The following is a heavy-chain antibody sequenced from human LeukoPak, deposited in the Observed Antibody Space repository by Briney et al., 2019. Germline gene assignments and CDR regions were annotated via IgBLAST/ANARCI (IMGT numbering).Heavy chain of an antibody. CDR3: AREGVRRGFDI. D-gene: IGHD2-21*01. CDR2: IKQDGSEK. Sequence: GGSLRLSCAASGFTFDNYVMAWFRQAPGKGLEWVANIKQDGSEKYYVDSVKGRFTISRDHAKKSLYLQMNSLRAEDTAVYYCAREGVRRGFDIWGQGTMVTVSS. CDR1: GFTFDNYV. V-gene: IGHV3-7*01. J-gene: IGHJ3*02.